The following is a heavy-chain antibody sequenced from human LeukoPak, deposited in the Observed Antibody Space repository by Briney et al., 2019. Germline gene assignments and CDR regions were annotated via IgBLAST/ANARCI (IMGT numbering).Heavy chain of an antibody. CDR1: GGTFSSYA. V-gene: IGHV1-69*13. Sequence: ASVKVSCKASGGTFSSYAISWVRQAPGQGLEWMGGIIPIFGTANYAQKFQGRVTITADESTSTAYMELSSLRSEGTAVYYCARDQEYSSSAPYFGYWGQGTLVTVSS. J-gene: IGHJ4*02. CDR3: ARDQEYSSSAPYFGY. D-gene: IGHD6-6*01. CDR2: IIPIFGTA.